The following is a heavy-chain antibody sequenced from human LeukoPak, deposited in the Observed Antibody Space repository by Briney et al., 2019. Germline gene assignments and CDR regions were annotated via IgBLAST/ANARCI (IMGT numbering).Heavy chain of an antibody. CDR1: GFTFSSYA. V-gene: IGHV3-23*01. J-gene: IGHJ4*02. CDR2: ISGSGGNT. Sequence: PGVSLRLSCAASGFTFSSYAMSWVRQSRGKGLEWVSSISGSGGNTFYADSVKGRFTISRDKSKNTLYLQMNSLRAEDTAAYHCAKGRNEDGDAALNYWGQGTLVTVSS. D-gene: IGHD4-17*01. CDR3: AKGRNEDGDAALNY.